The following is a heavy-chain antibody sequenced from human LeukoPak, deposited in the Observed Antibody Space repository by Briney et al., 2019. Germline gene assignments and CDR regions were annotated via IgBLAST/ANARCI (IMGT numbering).Heavy chain of an antibody. CDR1: GGSFSGCY. CDR2: INHSGST. J-gene: IGHJ5*02. V-gene: IGHV4-34*01. CDR3: ARGPRYYDFWSGYYTGNWFDP. D-gene: IGHD3-3*01. Sequence: PSETLSLTCAVYGGSFSGCYWSWIRQPPGKGLEWIGEINHSGSTNYNPSLKSRVTISVDTSKNQFSLKLSSVTAADTAVYYCARGPRYYDFWSGYYTGNWFDPWGQGTLVTVSS.